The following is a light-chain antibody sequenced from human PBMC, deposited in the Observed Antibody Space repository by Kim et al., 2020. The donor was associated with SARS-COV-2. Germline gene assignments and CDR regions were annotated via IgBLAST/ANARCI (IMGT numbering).Light chain of an antibody. CDR3: EARDSSTAVV. CDR2: QDS. V-gene: IGLV3-1*01. CDR1: QLGDKY. J-gene: IGLJ2*01. Sequence: SYELTQPPSVSVSPGQTASITCSGDQLGDKYACWYQQKPGQSPVLVIYQDSKRPSGIPERFSGSNSGYTATLTISVTQAMDVADCSCEARDSSTAVVFGGGTQLTVL.